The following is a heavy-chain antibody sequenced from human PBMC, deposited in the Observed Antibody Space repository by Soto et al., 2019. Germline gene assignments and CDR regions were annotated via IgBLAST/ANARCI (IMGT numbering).Heavy chain of an antibody. Sequence: ASVKVSCKASGYTFTSYYMHWVRQAPGQGLEWMGIINPSGGSTSYAQKFQGRVTMTRDTSTSTVYMELSSLRSEDTAVYYCASYYYGSGSYYNVIYFDYWGQGTLVTVSS. CDR1: GYTFTSYY. D-gene: IGHD3-10*01. J-gene: IGHJ4*02. CDR3: ASYYYGSGSYYNVIYFDY. CDR2: INPSGGST. V-gene: IGHV1-46*03.